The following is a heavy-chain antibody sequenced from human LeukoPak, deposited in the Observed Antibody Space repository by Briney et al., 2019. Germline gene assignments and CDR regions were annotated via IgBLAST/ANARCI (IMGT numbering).Heavy chain of an antibody. CDR1: GGSISSSSYY. CDR3: ARRDSYSSGYYYFDY. J-gene: IGHJ4*02. CDR2: INYRGNT. Sequence: SETLSLTCTVSGGSISSSSYYWGWLRQPPGKGLDWIGIINYRGNTYYNPSLKSRVTISVDTSKNQLSLKLSSVTAADTAVYYCARRDSYSSGYYYFDYWGQGTLVTVSS. V-gene: IGHV4-39*01. D-gene: IGHD3-22*01.